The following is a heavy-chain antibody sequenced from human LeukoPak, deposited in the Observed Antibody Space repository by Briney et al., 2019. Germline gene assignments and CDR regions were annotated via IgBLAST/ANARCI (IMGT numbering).Heavy chain of an antibody. D-gene: IGHD2-8*01. J-gene: IGHJ4*02. CDR3: ARGPTNGQAFDY. Sequence: GGSLRLSCAASGFTFSNAWMSWVRQAPGKGLEWVASIREDGSEKTSVDSVKGRFTISRDNAKNSLYLQMDSLRAEDTAVYYCARGPTNGQAFDYWGQGTLVSVSS. CDR2: IREDGSEK. V-gene: IGHV3-7*01. CDR1: GFTFSNAW.